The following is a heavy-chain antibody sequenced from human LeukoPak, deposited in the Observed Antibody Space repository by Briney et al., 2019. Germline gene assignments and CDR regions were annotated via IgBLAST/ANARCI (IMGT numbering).Heavy chain of an antibody. Sequence: GGSLRLSCAAPGFTFSGSAMHWVRQASGKGLEWVGRIRSKANSYATAYAASVKGRFTISRDDSKNTAYLQMNSLKAEEPAVYYRIAAADNDAFDIWGQGTMVTVSS. CDR1: GFTFSGSA. CDR2: IRSKANSYAT. D-gene: IGHD6-13*01. J-gene: IGHJ3*02. CDR3: IAAADNDAFDI. V-gene: IGHV3-73*01.